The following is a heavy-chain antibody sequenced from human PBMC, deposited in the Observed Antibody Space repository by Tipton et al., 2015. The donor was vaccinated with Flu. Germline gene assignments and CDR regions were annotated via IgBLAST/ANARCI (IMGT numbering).Heavy chain of an antibody. V-gene: IGHV4-4*02. D-gene: IGHD6-19*01. J-gene: IGHJ4*02. CDR3: ARGPEGSGWYGFDY. CDR1: GDSISDDNW. Sequence: GLVKPSGTLSLTCVVFGDSISDDNWWSWVRQPPGKGLEWIGEVYHSGRTNYDPSLKSRVTISIDESKNQFSLDLKFVTAADTAVYYCARGPEGSGWYGFDYWGQGIQVTVLS. CDR2: VYHSGRT.